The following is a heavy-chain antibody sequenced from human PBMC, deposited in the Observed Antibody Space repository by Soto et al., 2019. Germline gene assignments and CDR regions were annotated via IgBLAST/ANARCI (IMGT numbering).Heavy chain of an antibody. CDR1: GGSISSSSYY. J-gene: IGHJ6*03. Sequence: SETLSLTCTVSGGSISSSSYYWGWIRQPPGKGLEWIGSIYYSGSTYYNPSLKSRVTISVDTSKNQFSLKLSSVTAADTAVYYCASTIFGVNYYYYMDVWGKGTTVTVSS. V-gene: IGHV4-39*01. D-gene: IGHD3-3*01. CDR2: IYYSGST. CDR3: ASTIFGVNYYYYMDV.